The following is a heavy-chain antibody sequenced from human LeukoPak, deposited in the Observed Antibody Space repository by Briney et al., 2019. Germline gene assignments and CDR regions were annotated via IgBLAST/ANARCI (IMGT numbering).Heavy chain of an antibody. CDR1: GFTFSSYG. Sequence: GGSLRLSCAASGFTFSSYGMHWVRQAPGKGLEWVAFIRYDGSNKYYADTVKGRFTVSRDNSKNTLYLQMNSLRAEDTAVYYCAKDRKSKKYYYDSSGYYLFDYWGQGTLVTVSS. D-gene: IGHD3-22*01. V-gene: IGHV3-30*02. J-gene: IGHJ4*02. CDR3: AKDRKSKKYYYDSSGYYLFDY. CDR2: IRYDGSNK.